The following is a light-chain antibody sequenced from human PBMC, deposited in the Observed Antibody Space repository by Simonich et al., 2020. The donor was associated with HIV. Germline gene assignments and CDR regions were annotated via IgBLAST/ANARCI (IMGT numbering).Light chain of an antibody. J-gene: IGKJ3*01. V-gene: IGKV3-15*01. CDR1: QSVSSN. CDR3: QQYNNWPSPFT. Sequence: EIVMTQSPATLSVSPGERVTLSCRASQSVSSNLAWYQQKPGQAPRLLIYGASTRATGIPARLSGSGSGTEFTLTISSMQSEDFAVYYCQQYNNWPSPFTFGPGTKVDIK. CDR2: GAS.